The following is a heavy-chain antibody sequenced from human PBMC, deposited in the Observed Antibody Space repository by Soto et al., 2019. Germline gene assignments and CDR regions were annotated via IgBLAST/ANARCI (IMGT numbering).Heavy chain of an antibody. CDR3: AKDEGYSSGWSFDY. V-gene: IGHV3-23*01. J-gene: IGHJ4*02. Sequence: XGSLRLSCAASGFTLSSYAMSWVRQAPGKGLEWVSAISGSGGSTYYADSVKGRFTISRDNSKNTLYLQMNSLRAEDTAVYYCAKDEGYSSGWSFDYWGQGTLVTVSS. D-gene: IGHD6-19*01. CDR1: GFTLSSYA. CDR2: ISGSGGST.